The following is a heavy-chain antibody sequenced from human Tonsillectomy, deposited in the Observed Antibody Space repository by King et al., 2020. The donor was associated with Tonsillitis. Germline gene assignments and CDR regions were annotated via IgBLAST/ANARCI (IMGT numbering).Heavy chain of an antibody. CDR2: ISYDGRHK. V-gene: IGHV3-30*18. D-gene: IGHD2-15*01. CDR1: GFTFSRYG. CDR3: AKDNGYCRGATCPDSFDY. Sequence: VQLVESGGGVVQPGRSLRLSCAASGFTFSRYGMHWVRQAPGKGLEWVTLISYDGRHKYYADSVKGRFTISRDNPKNTLYLQMNSLRAEDAAVYYCAKDNGYCRGATCPDSFDYWGQGTLVTVSS. J-gene: IGHJ4*02.